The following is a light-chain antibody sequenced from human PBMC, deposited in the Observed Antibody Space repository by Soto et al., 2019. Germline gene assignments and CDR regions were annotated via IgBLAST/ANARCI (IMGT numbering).Light chain of an antibody. J-gene: IGKJ1*01. CDR3: QQYNGYWT. CDR1: QSISGS. Sequence: DIQMTQSPSTLSASVGDRVTITCRASQSISGSLAWYQQKPGKAPNLLIYEASNLKSGVPSRFSRRGSGTDYTLTISSLPPDDSASYYCQQYNGYWTFGQGTRVEIK. V-gene: IGKV1-5*03. CDR2: EAS.